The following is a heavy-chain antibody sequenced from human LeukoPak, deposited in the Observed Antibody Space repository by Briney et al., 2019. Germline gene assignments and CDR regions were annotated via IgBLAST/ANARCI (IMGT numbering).Heavy chain of an antibody. J-gene: IGHJ4*02. CDR3: AKGAVIPAATFGINPAPGPLTLYYFDY. D-gene: IGHD2-2*01. CDR1: GFTFSSYA. V-gene: IGHV3-23*01. Sequence: PGGSLRLSCAASGFTFSSYAMSWVRQAPGKGLEGFSAISGSGGSTYYADSVKGRFTISRDNSKNTLYLQMNSLRAEDTAVYYCAKGAVIPAATFGINPAPGPLTLYYFDYWGQGALVTVSS. CDR2: ISGSGGST.